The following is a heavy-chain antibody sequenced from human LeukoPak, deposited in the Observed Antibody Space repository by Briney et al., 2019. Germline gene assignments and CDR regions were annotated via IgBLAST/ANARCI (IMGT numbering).Heavy chain of an antibody. CDR2: INHSGST. J-gene: IGHJ4*02. Sequence: SETLSLTCAGYGGSFSGYYWSWIRQPPGKGLEWIGEINHSGSTNYNPSLKSRVTISVDTSKNQFSLKLSSVTAADTAVYYCARIGQAAAYPLDYWGQGTLVTVSS. CDR3: ARIGQAAAYPLDY. D-gene: IGHD6-13*01. V-gene: IGHV4-34*01. CDR1: GGSFSGYY.